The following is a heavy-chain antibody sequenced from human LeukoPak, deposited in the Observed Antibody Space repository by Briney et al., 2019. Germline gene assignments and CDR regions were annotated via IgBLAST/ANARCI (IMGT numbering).Heavy chain of an antibody. Sequence: GGSLRLSCAASGFTFSSYAMHWVRQAPGKGLEYVSAISSNGGTTYYADSVKGRFTISRDNSKNTLYLHMGSLRTEDMAVYYCARKSVAGPIDYWGQGTLVTVSS. CDR1: GFTFSSYA. CDR2: ISSNGGTT. V-gene: IGHV3-64*02. D-gene: IGHD6-19*01. CDR3: ARKSVAGPIDY. J-gene: IGHJ4*02.